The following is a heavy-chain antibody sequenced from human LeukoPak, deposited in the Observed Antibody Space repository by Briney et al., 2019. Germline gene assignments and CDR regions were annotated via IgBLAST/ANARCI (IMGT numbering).Heavy chain of an antibody. D-gene: IGHD6-13*01. V-gene: IGHV1-2*02. Sequence: ASVKVSCKASGYTFTDYYMHWVRQAPGQGLEWMGWINPNSGGTNYAQKFQGRVTMTRDTSISTAYMELSRLISDDTAMYYCARVTAAAGTTFDYWGQGTLVTVSS. CDR2: INPNSGGT. CDR1: GYTFTDYY. CDR3: ARVTAAAGTTFDY. J-gene: IGHJ4*02.